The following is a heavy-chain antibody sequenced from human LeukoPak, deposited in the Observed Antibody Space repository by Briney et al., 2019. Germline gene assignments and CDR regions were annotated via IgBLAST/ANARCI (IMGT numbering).Heavy chain of an antibody. V-gene: IGHV1-8*01. J-gene: IGHJ4*02. CDR3: ARSPGDSSSWYWDPNFDY. Sequence: ASVKVSCKASGYTFTSYDINWVRQATGQGLEWMGWMNPNSGNTGYAQKFQGRVTMTRNTSISTAYMELRSLRSDDTAVYYCARSPGDSSSWYWDPNFDYWGQGTLVTVSS. CDR2: MNPNSGNT. CDR1: GYTFTSYD. D-gene: IGHD6-13*01.